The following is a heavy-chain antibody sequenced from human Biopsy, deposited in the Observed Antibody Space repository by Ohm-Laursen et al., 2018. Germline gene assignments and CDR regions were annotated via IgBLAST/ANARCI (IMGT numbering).Heavy chain of an antibody. V-gene: IGHV4-59*01. CDR2: IYSSGIT. J-gene: IGHJ3*02. Sequence: SQTLSLICTVSGGSMIHYYWNWIRQSPGKGLEWIAYIYSSGITNYNPSPKSRLTISIDTSKNQFSLKLNSMTTADTAVYYCARGQDYGGNKAFDIWGQGTKVTVSP. D-gene: IGHD4-23*01. CDR1: GGSMIHYY. CDR3: ARGQDYGGNKAFDI.